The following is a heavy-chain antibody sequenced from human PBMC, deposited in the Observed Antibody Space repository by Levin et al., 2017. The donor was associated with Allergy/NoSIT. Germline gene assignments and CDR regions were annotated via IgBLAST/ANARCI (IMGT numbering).Heavy chain of an antibody. V-gene: IGHV3-53*01. CDR1: GFTVSSNY. CDR2: IYSGGST. CDR3: ARALYRTSSGWGYFDL. J-gene: IGHJ2*01. D-gene: IGHD6-6*01. Sequence: PGGSLRLSCAASGFTVSSNYMSWVRQAPGKGLEWVSVIYSGGSTHYADSVKGRFTVSRDNSKNTLYLQMNSLRAEDTAVYYCARALYRTSSGWGYFDLWGRGTLVTVSS.